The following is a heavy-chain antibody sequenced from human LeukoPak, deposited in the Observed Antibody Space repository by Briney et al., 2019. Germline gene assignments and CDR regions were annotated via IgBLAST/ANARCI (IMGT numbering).Heavy chain of an antibody. D-gene: IGHD1-7*01. Sequence: GSLRLSCAASRFTFSDYHMHWFRQAPGEGLEWVALISNDGDNKVYADSVKGRFTISRDSSKNTLYLQMSSLSADDTAVYYCARESGTSGRAGYFDYWGQGSLVTVSS. V-gene: IGHV3-30*03. CDR1: RFTFSDYH. J-gene: IGHJ4*02. CDR2: ISNDGDNK. CDR3: ARESGTSGRAGYFDY.